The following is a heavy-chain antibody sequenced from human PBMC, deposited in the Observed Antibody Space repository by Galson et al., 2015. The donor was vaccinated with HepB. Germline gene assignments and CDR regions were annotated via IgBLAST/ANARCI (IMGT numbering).Heavy chain of an antibody. CDR2: ISSSSSTI. J-gene: IGHJ5*02. CDR3: ARGRLFNLEWLSWFDP. V-gene: IGHV3-48*02. D-gene: IGHD3-3*01. CDR1: GFTFSSYS. Sequence: SLRLSCAASGFTFSSYSMNWVRQAPGKGLEWVSYISSSSSTIYYADSVKGRFTISRDNAKNSLYLQMNSLRDEDTAVYYCARGRLFNLEWLSWFDPRGQGTLVTVSS.